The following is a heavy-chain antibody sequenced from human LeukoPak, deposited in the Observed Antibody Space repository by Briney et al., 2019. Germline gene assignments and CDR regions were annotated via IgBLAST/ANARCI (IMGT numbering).Heavy chain of an antibody. CDR2: IDPSDSYT. V-gene: IGHV5-10-1*01. J-gene: IGHJ4*02. D-gene: IGHD6-13*01. Sequence: GESLKISCKGSGSSFTSYWISWVRQMPGKGLEWMGRIDPSDSYTNYSPSFQGHVTISADKSISTAYLQWSSLKASDTAMYYCARQGRSSSWYDYWGQGTLVAVSS. CDR1: GSSFTSYW. CDR3: ARQGRSSSWYDY.